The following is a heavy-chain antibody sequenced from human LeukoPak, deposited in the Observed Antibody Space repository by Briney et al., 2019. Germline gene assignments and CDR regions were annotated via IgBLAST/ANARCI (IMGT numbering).Heavy chain of an antibody. J-gene: IGHJ4*02. D-gene: IGHD3-22*01. CDR1: GFTFSNYA. CDR3: AIGSYDSSGYYYDY. V-gene: IGHV3-21*01. CDR2: ISSSSSYI. Sequence: GGSLRLSCAASGFTFSNYAMNWVRQAPGKGLEWVSSISSSSSYIYYADSVKGRFTISRDNAKNSLYLQMSSLRAEDTAVYYCAIGSYDSSGYYYDYWGQGTLVTVSS.